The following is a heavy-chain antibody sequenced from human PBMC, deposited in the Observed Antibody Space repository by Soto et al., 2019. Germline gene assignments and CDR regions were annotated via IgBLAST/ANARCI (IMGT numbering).Heavy chain of an antibody. Sequence: LRLSCAASGFTFSDYYMSWIRQAPGKGLEWVSYISSSSSYTNYADSVKGRFTISRDNAKNSLYLQMNSLRAEDTAVYYCARPPSQGFSYYFDYWGQGTLVTVSS. V-gene: IGHV3-11*06. J-gene: IGHJ4*02. CDR3: ARPPSQGFSYYFDY. CDR1: GFTFSDYY. CDR2: ISSSSSYT.